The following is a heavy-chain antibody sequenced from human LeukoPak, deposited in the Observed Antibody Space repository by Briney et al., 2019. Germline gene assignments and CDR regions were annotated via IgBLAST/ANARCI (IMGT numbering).Heavy chain of an antibody. J-gene: IGHJ5*02. D-gene: IGHD3-3*01. CDR1: GYTFTSYG. CDR2: IIPILGIA. Sequence: SVKVSCRASGYTFTSYGISWVRQAPGQGLEWMGRIIPILGIANYAQKFQGRVTITADKSTSTAYMELSSLRSEDTAVYYCARDWGGLRFLEWSHKGYWFDPWGQGTLVTVSS. CDR3: ARDWGGLRFLEWSHKGYWFDP. V-gene: IGHV1-69*04.